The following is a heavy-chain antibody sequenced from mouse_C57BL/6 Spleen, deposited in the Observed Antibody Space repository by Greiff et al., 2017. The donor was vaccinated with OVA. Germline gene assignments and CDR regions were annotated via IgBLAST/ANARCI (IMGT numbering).Heavy chain of an antibody. CDR1: GYSITSGYY. CDR3: ARDTTVVFDY. V-gene: IGHV3-6*01. J-gene: IGHJ2*01. D-gene: IGHD1-1*01. Sequence: EVQLQQSGPGLVKLSQSLSLTCSVTGYSITSGYYWNWIRQFPGNKLEWMGYISYDGSNNYNPSLKNRISITRDTSKNQFFLKLNSVTTEDTATYYCARDTTVVFDYWGQGTTLTVSS. CDR2: ISYDGSN.